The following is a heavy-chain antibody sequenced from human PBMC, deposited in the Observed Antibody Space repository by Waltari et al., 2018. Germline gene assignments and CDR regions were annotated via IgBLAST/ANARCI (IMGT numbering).Heavy chain of an antibody. CDR1: GFTFTTYW. CDR3: ARDHVYTYGTGWDAPDF. V-gene: IGHV3-7*01. CDR2: IKYDASEK. D-gene: IGHD5-18*01. J-gene: IGHJ3*01. Sequence: LVESGGGLVQPGGSLRLSCAASGFTFTTYWMSWVRQAPGKGLEWVANIKYDASEKYYVDPVKGRFTISRDNAKNSLDLQMNSLRVEDTAMYYCARDHVYTYGTGWDAPDFLGQGTMVTVSS.